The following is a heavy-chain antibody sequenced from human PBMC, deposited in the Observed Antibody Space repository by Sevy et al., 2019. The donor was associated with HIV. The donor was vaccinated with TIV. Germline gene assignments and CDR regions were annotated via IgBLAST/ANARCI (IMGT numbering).Heavy chain of an antibody. Sequence: GGSLRLSCVPSGFTFGSYEMNWVRQAPGKGLEWVSYISISGTSMYYSDSVKGRFTISRDNARNSLYLQMNSLRAEDTAVYYCARDLPPSATTVAHFDCWGQGTLVTVSS. D-gene: IGHD4-17*01. CDR3: ARDLPPSATTVAHFDC. CDR1: GFTFGSYE. J-gene: IGHJ4*02. V-gene: IGHV3-48*03. CDR2: ISISGTSM.